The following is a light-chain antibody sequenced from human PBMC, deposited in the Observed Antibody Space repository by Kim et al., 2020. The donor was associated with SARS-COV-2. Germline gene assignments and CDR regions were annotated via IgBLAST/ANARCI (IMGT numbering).Light chain of an antibody. Sequence: SPGERAPLSCRARQSVSRNYLAWYQQNPGQAPRLIIYGASSRSTGIPDRFSGSGSGTDFTLTISRLEPEDFAVYYCQQYGSSPRTFGQGTKVDIK. V-gene: IGKV3-20*01. J-gene: IGKJ1*01. CDR2: GAS. CDR1: QSVSRNY. CDR3: QQYGSSPRT.